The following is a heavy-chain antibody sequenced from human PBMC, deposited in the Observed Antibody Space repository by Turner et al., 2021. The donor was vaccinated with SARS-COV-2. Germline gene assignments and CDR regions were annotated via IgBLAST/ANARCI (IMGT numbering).Heavy chain of an antibody. V-gene: IGHV3-21*01. CDR1: GFTCSGYT. Sequence: EVQLVESGGGLVKPGGSLRLPCAASGFTCSGYTMYWVRQAPGKGLEWVSSISSSSSYIYYADSVKGRFTISRDNAKNSLYLQMNSLRAEDTAVYYCARGTYYYDSSVYSGTNWFDPWGQGTLVTVSS. J-gene: IGHJ5*02. D-gene: IGHD3-22*01. CDR3: ARGTYYYDSSVYSGTNWFDP. CDR2: ISSSSSYI.